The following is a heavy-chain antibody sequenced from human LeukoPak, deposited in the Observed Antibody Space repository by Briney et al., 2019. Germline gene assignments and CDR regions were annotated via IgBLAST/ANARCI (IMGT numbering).Heavy chain of an antibody. V-gene: IGHV1-69*05. D-gene: IGHD1-26*01. J-gene: IGHJ4*02. CDR1: GGTFSSYA. Sequence: ASVKVSCKASGGTFSSYAISWVRQAPGQGLEWMGGIIPIFGTANYAQKLQGRVTMTTDTSTSTAYMELRSLRSDDTAVYYCARSSGAGSYDYWGQGILVTVSS. CDR2: IIPIFGTA. CDR3: ARSSGAGSYDY.